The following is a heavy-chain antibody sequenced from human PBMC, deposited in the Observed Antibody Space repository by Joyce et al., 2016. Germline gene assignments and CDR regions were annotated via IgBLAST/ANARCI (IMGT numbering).Heavy chain of an antibody. V-gene: IGHV4-61*01. CDR3: ATSLPSRVGGFLFFGLDV. Sequence: HLQESGPGLVKPSETLSLTCTISGDSFSDTSYYWSWIRQPPGKGLEWLGFIYNSETSHYNPCLGGRLSISGGAAKKQFSLRLTSVTSADTAVYYCATSLPSRVGGFLFFGLDVWGQGTTVIVS. J-gene: IGHJ6*02. D-gene: IGHD2/OR15-2a*01. CDR1: GDSFSDTSYY. CDR2: IYNSETS.